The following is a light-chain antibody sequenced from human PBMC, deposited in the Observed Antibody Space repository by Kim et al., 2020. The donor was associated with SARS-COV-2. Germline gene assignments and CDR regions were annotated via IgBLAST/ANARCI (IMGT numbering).Light chain of an antibody. J-gene: IGKJ1*01. Sequence: EIVMTLSPATLSVSPGKRATLSCRASKSFSSNLAWYQQKPGQAPRLLIYGASTRATGIPARFSGSGSGTEFTLTISSLQSEDFAVYYCQQYNNWPWTFGQGTKVDIK. V-gene: IGKV3-15*01. CDR2: GAS. CDR3: QQYNNWPWT. CDR1: KSFSSN.